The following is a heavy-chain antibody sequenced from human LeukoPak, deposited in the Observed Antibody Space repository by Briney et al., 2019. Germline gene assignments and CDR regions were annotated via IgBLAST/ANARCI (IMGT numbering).Heavy chain of an antibody. D-gene: IGHD6-19*01. V-gene: IGHV4-39*07. Sequence: SETLSLTCTVSGDSISSSSYYWAWIRQPPGKGLEWIGEINHSGSTNYNPSLKSRVTISVDTSKNQFSLKLSSVTAADTAVYYCAGPPGIAVGPGSPWGQGTLVTVSS. J-gene: IGHJ5*02. CDR1: GDSISSSSYY. CDR3: AGPPGIAVGPGSP. CDR2: INHSGST.